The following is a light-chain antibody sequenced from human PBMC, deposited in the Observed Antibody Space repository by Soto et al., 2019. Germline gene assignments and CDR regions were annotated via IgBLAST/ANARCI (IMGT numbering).Light chain of an antibody. CDR3: AAWDDSLSGRV. Sequence: QSVLTQPPSVSGTPGQRVTISCSGSSSNIGSDYVYWFQQLPGTAPKVLIYRNNQRPSGVPERFSGSKSGTSASPAISGLRSEDEADYYCAAWDDSLSGRVFGGGTKLTVL. CDR2: RNN. J-gene: IGLJ3*02. CDR1: SSNIGSDY. V-gene: IGLV1-47*01.